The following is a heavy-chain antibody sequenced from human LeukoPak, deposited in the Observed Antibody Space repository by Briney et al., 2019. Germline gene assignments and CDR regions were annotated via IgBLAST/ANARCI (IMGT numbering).Heavy chain of an antibody. Sequence: GGSLRLSCAASGFTFSDYYMSWIRQAPGKGLEWVSYISSSGRTIYYADSVKGRFTISRDNAKNSLYLQMNSLRVEDRAIYYRATVTYGRLDYWGQGTLVTVSS. V-gene: IGHV3-11*04. CDR1: GFTFSDYY. CDR3: ATVTYGRLDY. CDR2: ISSSGRTI. D-gene: IGHD3-10*01. J-gene: IGHJ4*02.